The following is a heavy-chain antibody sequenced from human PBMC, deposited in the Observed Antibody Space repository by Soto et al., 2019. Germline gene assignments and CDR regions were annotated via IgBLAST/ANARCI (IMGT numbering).Heavy chain of an antibody. CDR3: AKDRPYISGWHPEWRLDY. V-gene: IGHV3-23*01. J-gene: IGHJ4*02. CDR1: GFTFSSYA. CDR2: ISGSGRST. D-gene: IGHD6-19*01. Sequence: EVQLLESGGGLVQPGGSLRLSCAASGFTFSSYAMSWVRQAPGKGLEWVSAISGSGRSTYYADSVKGRSTTSRDNSKNTLYLQINSLRAEDTAVYYCAKDRPYISGWHPEWRLDYWGQGTLVAVSS.